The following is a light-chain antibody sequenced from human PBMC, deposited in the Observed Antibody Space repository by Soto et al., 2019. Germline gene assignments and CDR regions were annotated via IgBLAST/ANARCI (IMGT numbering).Light chain of an antibody. J-gene: IGKJ1*01. CDR2: GGS. Sequence: TQSPGTLSLSPGERATLSCRASQSVSSSSLAWYQQKPGQAPRLLIYGGSSRATGIPERFSGSGSGTDFTLTIGRLEHEDFAVYHCQQYGGSPPTFGQGTKVDIK. CDR3: QQYGGSPPT. CDR1: QSVSSSS. V-gene: IGKV3-20*01.